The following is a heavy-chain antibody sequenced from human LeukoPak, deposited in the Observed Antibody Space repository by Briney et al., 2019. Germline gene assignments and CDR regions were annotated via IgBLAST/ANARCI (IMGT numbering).Heavy chain of an antibody. CDR3: ARDQRGTSFLDY. CDR2: IYYSGST. CDR1: GGSISSGGYY. Sequence: PSQTLSLTCTVSGGSISSGGYYWSWIRQHPGKGLEWIGYIYYSGSTNYNPSLKSRVTISVDTSKNQFSLKLSSVTAADTAVYYCARDQRGTSFLDYWGQGTLVTVSS. V-gene: IGHV4-61*08. J-gene: IGHJ4*02. D-gene: IGHD2-2*01.